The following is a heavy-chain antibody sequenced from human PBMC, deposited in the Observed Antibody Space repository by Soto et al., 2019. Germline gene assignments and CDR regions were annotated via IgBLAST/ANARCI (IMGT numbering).Heavy chain of an antibody. CDR3: AREFKKWSYLDY. J-gene: IGHJ4*02. Sequence: PGGSLRLSCAASGFTFKTYGFHWVRQAPGKGLEWVALIWYDENNKNYADSVKGRFTISRDNSQSTLYLQINSLRAEDSAIYYCAREFKKWSYLDYWGQGT. CDR2: IWYDENNK. CDR1: GFTFKTYG. D-gene: IGHD1-26*01. V-gene: IGHV3-33*01.